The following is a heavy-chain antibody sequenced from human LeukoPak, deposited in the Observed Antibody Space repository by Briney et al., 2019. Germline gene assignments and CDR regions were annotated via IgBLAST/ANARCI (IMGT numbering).Heavy chain of an antibody. D-gene: IGHD2-2*01. CDR1: GFTFNKYG. J-gene: IGHJ4*02. Sequence: GGPLRLSCAATGFTFNKYGMNWLRQAPGKGLEGVAIIWYDGSNKYFADSVMGRFTISKDNSKNTVYLQMNSLRIEDTAVYHCARAGIDNALDYWGPGTQVTVSS. V-gene: IGHV3-33*01. CDR3: ARAGIDNALDY. CDR2: IWYDGSNK.